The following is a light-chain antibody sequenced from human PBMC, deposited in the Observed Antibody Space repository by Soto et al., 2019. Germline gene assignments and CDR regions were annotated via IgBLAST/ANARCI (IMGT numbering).Light chain of an antibody. Sequence: DVVMTQSPLSLPVTLGQPASISCRSSQSLVYSDGNTYLNWYQQKPGQPPRLLIYAESTRASGVPARFSGSGSGTESTLTISSLQSEDVGVYYCQQYNKWPPLTFGGGTKVDIK. CDR1: QSLVYSDGNTY. V-gene: IGKV2-30*01. CDR3: QQYNKWPPLT. J-gene: IGKJ4*01. CDR2: AES.